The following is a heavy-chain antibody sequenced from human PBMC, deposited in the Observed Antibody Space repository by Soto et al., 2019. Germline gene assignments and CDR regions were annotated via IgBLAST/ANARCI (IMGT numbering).Heavy chain of an antibody. Sequence: ASVKVSCKASGYTFTSYGISWVRQAPGQGLEWMGWISAYNGNTNYAQKLQGRVTMTTDTSTSTAYMELRSLRSDDTAVYYCARRYCSSTSCYSDYWGQGTLVTVSS. CDR2: ISAYNGNT. CDR3: ARRYCSSTSCYSDY. CDR1: GYTFTSYG. D-gene: IGHD2-2*01. J-gene: IGHJ4*02. V-gene: IGHV1-18*01.